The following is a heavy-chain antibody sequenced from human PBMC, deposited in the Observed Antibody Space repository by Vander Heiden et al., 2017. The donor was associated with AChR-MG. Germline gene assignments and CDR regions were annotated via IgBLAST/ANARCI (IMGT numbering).Heavy chain of an antibody. V-gene: IGHV3-30*18. Sequence: QVQLVESGGGVVQPGRSLRLSCAASGFTFSGYGMHWVRQAPGKGLGWVAVISYDGSNKYYADSVKGRFTISRDNSKNTLYLQMNSLRAEDTAVYYCAKGQVFIGAIAALDYWGQGTLVTVSS. J-gene: IGHJ4*02. CDR1: GFTFSGYG. CDR2: ISYDGSNK. CDR3: AKGQVFIGAIAALDY. D-gene: IGHD6-6*01.